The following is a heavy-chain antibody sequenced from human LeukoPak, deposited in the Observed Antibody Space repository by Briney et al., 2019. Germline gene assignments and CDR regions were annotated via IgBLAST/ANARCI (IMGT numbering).Heavy chain of an antibody. CDR2: IISTGTTI. Sequence: GGSLRLSCAASGFTFSTFTMNWVRQAPGKGLEWVSSIISTGTTIYYADSVKGRFTISRDNAKNSLFLQMNSLRDEDTAVYYCATSASSDYWGQGTLVTVSS. CDR3: ATSASSDY. J-gene: IGHJ4*02. CDR1: GFTFSTFT. V-gene: IGHV3-48*02. D-gene: IGHD1-26*01.